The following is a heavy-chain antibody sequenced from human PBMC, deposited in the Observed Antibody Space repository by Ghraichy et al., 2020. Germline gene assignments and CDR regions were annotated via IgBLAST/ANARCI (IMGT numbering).Heavy chain of an antibody. V-gene: IGHV3-9*01. CDR1: GFIFDDYA. CDR3: TRGPGIAALPHY. CDR2: ISWNSDSI. J-gene: IGHJ4*02. D-gene: IGHD6-6*01. Sequence: GGSLRLSCAASGFIFDDYAMHWVRQAPGKGLEWVSGISWNSDSIGYADSVRGRFTISRDNAKNSLYLQMNSLRTEDTSLYYCTRGPGIAALPHYWGQGTLVTVSS.